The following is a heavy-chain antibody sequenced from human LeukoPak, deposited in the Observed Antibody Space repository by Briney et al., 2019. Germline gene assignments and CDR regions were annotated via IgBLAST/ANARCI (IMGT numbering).Heavy chain of an antibody. J-gene: IGHJ4*02. V-gene: IGHV1-69*05. CDR1: GGTFSSYA. Sequence: ASVKVSCKASGGTFSSYAISWVRQAPGQGLEWMGGIIPIFGTANYAQKFQGRVTTTTDESTSTAYMELSSLRSEDTAVYYCARDYYGSGSYFDYWGQGTLVTVSS. CDR2: IIPIFGTA. D-gene: IGHD3-10*01. CDR3: ARDYYGSGSYFDY.